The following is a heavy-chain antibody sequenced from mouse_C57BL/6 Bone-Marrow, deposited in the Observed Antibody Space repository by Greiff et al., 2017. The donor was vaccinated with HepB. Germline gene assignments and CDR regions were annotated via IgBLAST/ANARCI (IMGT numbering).Heavy chain of an antibody. CDR1: GFTFSDYY. J-gene: IGHJ3*01. Sequence: EVKLLESGGGLVQPGGSLKLSCAASGFTFSDYYMYWVRQTPEKRLEWVAYISNGGGSTYYPDTVKGRFTISRDTAKNTLYLQMSRLKSEDAAMYYCARRYYGSSGFAYWGQGTLVTVSA. CDR3: ARRYYGSSGFAY. V-gene: IGHV5-12*01. CDR2: ISNGGGST. D-gene: IGHD1-1*01.